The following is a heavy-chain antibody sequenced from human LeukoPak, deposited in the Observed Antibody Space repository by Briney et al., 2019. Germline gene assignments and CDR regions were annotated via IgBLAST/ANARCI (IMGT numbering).Heavy chain of an antibody. D-gene: IGHD3-3*01. CDR1: GYTFTGHY. J-gene: IGHJ5*02. CDR2: INPSSGTT. CDR3: ARGPHKRTYDRDNWFDP. V-gene: IGHV1-46*01. Sequence: ASVKVSCKASGYTFTGHYMVWVRQAPGQGLEWMGIINPSSGTTNYAQKFQGRVTVTRDMSTSTVYMELSSLRSEDTAVYYSARGPHKRTYDRDNWFDPWGQGTLVTVSS.